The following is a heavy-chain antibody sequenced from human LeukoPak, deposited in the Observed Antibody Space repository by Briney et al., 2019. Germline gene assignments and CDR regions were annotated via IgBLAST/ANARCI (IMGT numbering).Heavy chain of an antibody. J-gene: IGHJ4*02. CDR1: GFTFSSYG. CDR2: IWYDGSNK. Sequence: PGGSLRLSCAASGFTFSSYGMHWVCRAPGKGLERVAVIWYDGSNKYYADSVKGRFTISRDNSKNTLYLQMNSLRAEDTAVYYCARDGELPADYWGQGTLVTVSS. V-gene: IGHV3-33*01. D-gene: IGHD1-26*01. CDR3: ARDGELPADY.